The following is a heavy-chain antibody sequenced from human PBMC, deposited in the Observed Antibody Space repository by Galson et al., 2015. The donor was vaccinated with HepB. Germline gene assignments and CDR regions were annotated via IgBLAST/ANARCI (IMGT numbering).Heavy chain of an antibody. V-gene: IGHV3-48*01. D-gene: IGHD1-20*01. CDR1: GFTFSSYS. J-gene: IGHJ6*02. CDR3: ARDRPPTITGTTYYYGMDV. Sequence: SLRLSCAASGFTFSSYSMNWVRQAPGKGLEWVSYISSSSSTIYYADSVKGRFTISRDNAKNSLYLQMNSLRAEDTAVYYCARDRPPTITGTTYYYGMDVWGQGTTVTVSS. CDR2: ISSSSSTI.